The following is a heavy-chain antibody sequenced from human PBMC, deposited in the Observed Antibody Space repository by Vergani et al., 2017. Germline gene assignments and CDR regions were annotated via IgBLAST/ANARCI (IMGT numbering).Heavy chain of an antibody. J-gene: IGHJ6*02. D-gene: IGHD3-10*01. CDR3: ARDQGSGTNRHHYGLDV. Sequence: EEHLVESGGGLVKPGGPLRLSCVPPGFTSGSYSVTWFRKAPGRGLEWVSSISSSGNYVYYAASVKGRFSISRDNAKNLLSLQMNSLRADDTAVYYCARDQGSGTNRHHYGLDVWGQGTTVTVSS. CDR1: GFTSGSYS. V-gene: IGHV3-21*06. CDR2: ISSSGNYV.